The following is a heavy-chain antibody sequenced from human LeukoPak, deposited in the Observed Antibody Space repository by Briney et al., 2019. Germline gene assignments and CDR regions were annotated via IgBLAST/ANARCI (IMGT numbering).Heavy chain of an antibody. D-gene: IGHD4-11*01. J-gene: IGHJ5*02. CDR3: ARGSNYGGNWFDP. Sequence: GGSLRLSCVASGFTFRCYWMHWVRQAPGKGLVWVSRINDDGSTTTYADSVKGRFTISSDNAKNTLYLHMNSLRAEDTAVYYCARGSNYGGNWFDPWGQGTLVTVSS. CDR2: INDDGSTT. V-gene: IGHV3-74*01. CDR1: GFTFRCYW.